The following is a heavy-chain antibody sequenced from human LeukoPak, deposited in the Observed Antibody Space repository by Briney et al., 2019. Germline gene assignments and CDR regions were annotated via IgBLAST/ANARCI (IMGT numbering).Heavy chain of an antibody. CDR3: ARTPAGESDAFDI. CDR1: SGAISSGSYY. CDR2: IYTSGGT. Sequence: PSETLSLTCTVASGAISSGSYYWSWIRQPAGKGLEWIGRIYTSGGTNYNPSLNNGVTISVDTSKNHFSLKLSSVTAADTAVYYCARTPAGESDAFDIWGQGTMVTVSS. V-gene: IGHV4-61*02. J-gene: IGHJ3*02. D-gene: IGHD1-26*01.